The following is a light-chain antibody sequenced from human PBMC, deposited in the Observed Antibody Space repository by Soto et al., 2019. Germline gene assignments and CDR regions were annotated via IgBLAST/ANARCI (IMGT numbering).Light chain of an antibody. V-gene: IGKV1-39*01. Sequence: DIQMTQSPSSLSASVGDRVTITCRASEHIGRYLNWCQQRPGQAPKLLIYAASSLQSGVPSRFSGSGSGTEFTLTINSLEPEDFATYYCHQIFSTPTFGQGTKVEI. CDR3: HQIFSTPT. J-gene: IGKJ1*01. CDR1: EHIGRY. CDR2: AAS.